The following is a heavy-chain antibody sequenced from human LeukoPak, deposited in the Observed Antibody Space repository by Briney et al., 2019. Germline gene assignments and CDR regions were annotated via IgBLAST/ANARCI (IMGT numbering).Heavy chain of an antibody. J-gene: IGHJ2*01. D-gene: IGHD1-7*01. V-gene: IGHV3-30*02. CDR3: ALSGGTGTTTATWYFDL. Sequence: GGSLRLSCAASGFTFSSYGMHWVRQAPGKGLEWVAFIRYDGSNKYYADSVKGRFTISRDNSKNTLYLQMNSLRAEDTAVYYCALSGGTGTTTATWYFDLWGRGTLVTVSS. CDR1: GFTFSSYG. CDR2: IRYDGSNK.